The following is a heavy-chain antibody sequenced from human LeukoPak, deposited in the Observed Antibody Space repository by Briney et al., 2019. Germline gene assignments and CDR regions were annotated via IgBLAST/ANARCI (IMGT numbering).Heavy chain of an antibody. D-gene: IGHD1-7*01. V-gene: IGHV3-9*01. Sequence: GGSLRLSCEASGFTFDDYVMHWVRQAPGKGLEWVSGISWNSGSIAYADSVKGRFTISRDNAKNSLYLQMNSLRAEDTAVYYCGRHIYPWKYADGFDIWGQGTMVTVSS. J-gene: IGHJ3*02. CDR1: GFTFDDYV. CDR3: GRHIYPWKYADGFDI. CDR2: ISWNSGSI.